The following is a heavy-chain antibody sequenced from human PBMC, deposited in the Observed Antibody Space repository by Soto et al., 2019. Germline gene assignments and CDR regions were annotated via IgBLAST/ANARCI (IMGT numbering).Heavy chain of an antibody. D-gene: IGHD1-26*01. Sequence: EVQLLESGGGLVQPGGSLRLSCAASGFTFSSYAMSWVRQAPGKGLEWVSAISGSGGSTYYADSVKGRFTISRDNSENTLYLQMNSLRAEDTAVYYCAKDEVAGATRTYYFDYWGQGTLVTVSS. CDR2: ISGSGGST. CDR1: GFTFSSYA. CDR3: AKDEVAGATRTYYFDY. J-gene: IGHJ4*02. V-gene: IGHV3-23*01.